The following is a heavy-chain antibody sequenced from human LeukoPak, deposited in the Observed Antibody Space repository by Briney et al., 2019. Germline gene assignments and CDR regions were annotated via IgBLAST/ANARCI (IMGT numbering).Heavy chain of an antibody. CDR1: GFTFSSYW. CDR2: IKQDGSEK. J-gene: IGHJ4*02. CDR3: ARASYYVWGSSLNFDY. Sequence: PGGSLRLSCAASGFTFSSYWMSWVRQAPGKGLEWVANIKQDGSEKYYVDSVKGRFTISRDNAKNSLYLQMNSLRAEDTAVYYCARASYYVWGSSLNFDYWGQGTLVTVSS. D-gene: IGHD3-16*01. V-gene: IGHV3-7*01.